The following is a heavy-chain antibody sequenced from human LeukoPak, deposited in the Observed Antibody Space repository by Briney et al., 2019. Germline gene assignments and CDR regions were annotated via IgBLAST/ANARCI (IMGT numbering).Heavy chain of an antibody. V-gene: IGHV3-23*01. CDR2: ITSTGSST. Sequence: PGESLRLSCAASGFSFSAYAMSWVGQAPGKGLEWVSIITSTGSSTFYADSVKGRFTISRDNSKNTLFLQMNGLRAQDTALYYCAKAGHTVTTELDYWGQGTLVTVSS. CDR3: AKAGHTVTTELDY. J-gene: IGHJ4*02. D-gene: IGHD4-17*01. CDR1: GFSFSAYA.